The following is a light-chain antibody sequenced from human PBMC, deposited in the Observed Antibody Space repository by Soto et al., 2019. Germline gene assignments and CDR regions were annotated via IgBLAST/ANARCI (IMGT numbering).Light chain of an antibody. CDR1: SSDVGGYNY. CDR3: FSYTTSSTLYVV. CDR2: DVS. V-gene: IGLV2-14*01. J-gene: IGLJ2*01. Sequence: QSALTQPASVSGSPGQSITISCTGTSSDVGGYNYVSWYQQHPGKAPKLMIYDVSNRSSGVSNRFSGSKSGNTASLTISGLQAEDEADYYCFSYTTSSTLYVVFGGGTKLTVL.